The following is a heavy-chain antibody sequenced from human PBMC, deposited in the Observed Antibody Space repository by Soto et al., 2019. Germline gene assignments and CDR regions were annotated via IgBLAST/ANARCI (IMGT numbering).Heavy chain of an antibody. J-gene: IGHJ4*02. D-gene: IGHD3-3*01. CDR3: ARVHYDFWSGYSDQIFVY. Sequence: SETLSLTCTVSGGSISSYYWSWIRQPPGKGLEWIGYIYYSGSTNYNPSLKSRVTISVDTSKNQFSLKLSSVTAADTAVYYCARVHYDFWSGYSDQIFVYWGQGTLVTVSS. V-gene: IGHV4-59*01. CDR2: IYYSGST. CDR1: GGSISSYY.